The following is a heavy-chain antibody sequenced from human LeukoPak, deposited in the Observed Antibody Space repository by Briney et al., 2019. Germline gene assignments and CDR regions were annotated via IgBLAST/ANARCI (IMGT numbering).Heavy chain of an antibody. CDR3: ASTPRITMIVVANNAFDI. Sequence: PWETLSLTCTVSGYSISSGYYWGWLRQPPGKALEWIGSIYHSGRTYYNPSLKSRVTISVDTSKNQFSLKLSSVTAADTAVYYCASTPRITMIVVANNAFDIWGQGTMVTVSS. D-gene: IGHD3-22*01. J-gene: IGHJ3*02. V-gene: IGHV4-38-2*02. CDR1: GYSISSGYY. CDR2: IYHSGRT.